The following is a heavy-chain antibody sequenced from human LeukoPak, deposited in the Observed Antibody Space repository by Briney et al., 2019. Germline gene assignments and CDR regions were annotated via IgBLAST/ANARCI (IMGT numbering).Heavy chain of an antibody. J-gene: IGHJ4*02. CDR2: IIPIFGTA. V-gene: IGHV1-69*01. Sequence: SVKVSCKASGGTFSSYAISWVRQAPGQGLEWMGGIIPIFGTANYAQKFQGRVTITADESTSTAYMELSSLISEDTAVYYCAGGTGRYSGYDRVFDYWGQGTLVTVSS. CDR1: GGTFSSYA. CDR3: AGGTGRYSGYDRVFDY. D-gene: IGHD5-12*01.